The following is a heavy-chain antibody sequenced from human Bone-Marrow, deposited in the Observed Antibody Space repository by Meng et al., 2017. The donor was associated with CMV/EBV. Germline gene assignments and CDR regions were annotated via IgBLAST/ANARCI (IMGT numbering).Heavy chain of an antibody. D-gene: IGHD2-2*01. CDR3: ARLSCSSTSCYSAWFDP. CDR2: IYPGDSDT. CDR1: GYSFTSYW. V-gene: IGHV5-51*01. J-gene: IGHJ5*02. Sequence: KVSCKGSGYSFTSYWIGWVRQMPGKGLEWMGIIYPGDSDTRYSPSFQGQVTISADKSISTAYLQWSSLKASDTAMYYCARLSCSSTSCYSAWFDPWGQGTLVTVSS.